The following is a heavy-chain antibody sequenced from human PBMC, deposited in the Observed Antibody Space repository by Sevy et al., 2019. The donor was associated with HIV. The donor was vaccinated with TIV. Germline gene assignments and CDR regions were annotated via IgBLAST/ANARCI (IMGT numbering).Heavy chain of an antibody. CDR2: INHSGST. CDR1: GGSFSGYY. CDR3: ARGLGRYYGSGSYYKGNWFDP. Sequence: SETLSLTCAVYGGSFSGYYWSWIRQPPGKGLEWIGEINHSGSTNYNPSLKSRVTISVDTSKNLFSLKLSSVTAADTAVYYCARGLGRYYGSGSYYKGNWFDPWGQGTLVTVSS. D-gene: IGHD3-10*01. J-gene: IGHJ5*02. V-gene: IGHV4-34*01.